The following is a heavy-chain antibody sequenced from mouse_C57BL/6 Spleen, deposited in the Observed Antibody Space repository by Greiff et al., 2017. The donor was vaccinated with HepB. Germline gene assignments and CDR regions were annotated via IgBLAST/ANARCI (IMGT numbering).Heavy chain of an antibody. V-gene: IGHV1-15*01. D-gene: IGHD2-3*01. CDR2: IDPETGGT. J-gene: IGHJ2*01. CDR1: GYTFTDYE. CDR3: TRLGWLPYYFDY. Sequence: VQLQESGAELVRPGASVTLSCKASGYTFTDYEMHWVKQTPVHGLEWIGAIDPETGGTAYNQKFKGKAILTADKSSSTAYMELRSLTSEDSAVYYCTRLGWLPYYFDYWGQGTTLTVSS.